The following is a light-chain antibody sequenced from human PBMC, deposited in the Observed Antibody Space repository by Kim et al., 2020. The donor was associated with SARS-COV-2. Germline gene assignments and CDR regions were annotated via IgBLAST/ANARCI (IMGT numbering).Light chain of an antibody. J-gene: IGLJ3*02. CDR1: SGSVSTSYY. V-gene: IGLV8-61*01. CDR3: VLYMTSGICV. CDR2: STN. Sequence: QTVVTQEPSFSVSPGGTVTLTCGLSSGSVSTSYYPSWYQQTPGQAPRTLIYSTNTRSSGVPDRFSGSILGNKAALTITGAQADDESDYYCVLYMTSGICVFGGGTQLTVL.